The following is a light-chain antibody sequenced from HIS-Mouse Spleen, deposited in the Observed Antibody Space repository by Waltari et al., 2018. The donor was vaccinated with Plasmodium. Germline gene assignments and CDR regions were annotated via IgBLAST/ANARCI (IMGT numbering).Light chain of an antibody. Sequence: DIQLTPSPSTLSASVGDGVTITCRASQHISSWLDWYQQKPGKAPTLLIYKASSLESGVPSRFSGSGSGTEFTLTISSLQPDDFATYYCQQYNSHSWTFGQGTKVEIK. CDR2: KAS. CDR3: QQYNSHSWT. V-gene: IGKV1-5*03. J-gene: IGKJ1*01. CDR1: QHISSW.